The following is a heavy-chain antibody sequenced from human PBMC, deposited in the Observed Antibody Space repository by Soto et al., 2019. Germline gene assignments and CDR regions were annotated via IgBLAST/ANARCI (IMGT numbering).Heavy chain of an antibody. J-gene: IGHJ4*02. D-gene: IGHD2-21*02. Sequence: SGPTLVNPTQTLTLTCTFSGFSLTTSGLGVGWIRRPPGKALEWLGIIFWDDDKRYSPSLKSRLFITKDTSKNQVVLTMTNVDPVDTATYYCAQNTVALTAFDYWGPGTLVTVSS. CDR3: AQNTVALTAFDY. CDR1: GFSLTTSGLG. CDR2: IFWDDDK. V-gene: IGHV2-5*02.